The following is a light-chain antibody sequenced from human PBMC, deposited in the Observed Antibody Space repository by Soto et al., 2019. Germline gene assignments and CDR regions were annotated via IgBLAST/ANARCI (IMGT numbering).Light chain of an antibody. CDR2: DVS. CDR1: SSDVGGYNY. V-gene: IGLV2-14*03. Sequence: QSALTQPASVSGSPGQSITISCTGTSSDVGGYNYVSWYQQHPGKAPKLIIYDVSNRPSGISNRFSGSKSGNTASLTISGLQAEDEADYYCNSYTSSSNLYVCGTGTKVTVL. J-gene: IGLJ1*01. CDR3: NSYTSSSNLYV.